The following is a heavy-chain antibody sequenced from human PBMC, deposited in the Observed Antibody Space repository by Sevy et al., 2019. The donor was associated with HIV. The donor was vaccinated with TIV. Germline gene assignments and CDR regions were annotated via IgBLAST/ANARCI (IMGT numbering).Heavy chain of an antibody. V-gene: IGHV1-2*06. D-gene: IGHD3-9*01. J-gene: IGHJ6*02. CDR2: INPNSGGT. CDR3: ARDRSVLGYFDWLSYYYYGMDV. Sequence: ASVKVSCKASGYTFTGYYMHWVRQAPGQGLEWMGRINPNSGGTNYAQKFQGRVTMTRDTSISTAYMGLSRLRSDDTAVYYCARDRSVLGYFDWLSYYYYGMDVWGQGTTVTVSS. CDR1: GYTFTGYY.